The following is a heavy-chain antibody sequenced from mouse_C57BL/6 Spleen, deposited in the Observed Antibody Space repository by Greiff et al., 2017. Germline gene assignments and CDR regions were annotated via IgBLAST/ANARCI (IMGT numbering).Heavy chain of an antibody. V-gene: IGHV1-54*01. CDR1: GYAFTNYL. J-gene: IGHJ3*01. Sequence: QVQLQQSGAELVRPGTSVKVSCKASGYAFTNYLIEWVKQRPGQGLEWIGVINPGRGGTNYNEKFKGKATLTADKSSSTAYMQLSSLTSEDSAVYFCARSFYDNDDYWFAYWGQGTLVTVSA. CDR3: ARSFYDNDDYWFAY. D-gene: IGHD2-4*01. CDR2: INPGRGGT.